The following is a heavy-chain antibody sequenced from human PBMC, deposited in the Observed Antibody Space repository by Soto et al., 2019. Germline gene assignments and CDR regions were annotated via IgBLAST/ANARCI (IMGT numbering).Heavy chain of an antibody. CDR1: GGSVSSSSFF. V-gene: IGHV4-39*01. CDR3: GRHPATSETYFYGMDV. J-gene: IGHJ6*02. CDR2: IYYSGTT. Sequence: SETLSLTCTVSGGSVSSSSFFWCWIRQSPGKGLEWIGSIYYSGTTYYNPSLKSRVTISVDTSKSQFSLRVSSVTAADTAVYYCGRHPATSETYFYGMDVWGQGXTVTVS.